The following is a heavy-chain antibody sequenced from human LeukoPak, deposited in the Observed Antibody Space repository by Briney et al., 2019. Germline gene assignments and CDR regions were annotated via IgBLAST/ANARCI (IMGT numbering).Heavy chain of an antibody. CDR1: GFTFSSHS. CDR3: ARGAYYYED. J-gene: IGHJ4*02. D-gene: IGHD3-22*01. V-gene: IGHV3-48*01. Sequence: GGSLRLSCAASGFTFSSHSMNWVRQAPGKGLEWVSYISSSSSTIYYADSVKGRFTISRDNAKNSLHLQMNSLRAEDTAVYYCARGAYYYEDWGQGTLVTVSS. CDR2: ISSSSSTI.